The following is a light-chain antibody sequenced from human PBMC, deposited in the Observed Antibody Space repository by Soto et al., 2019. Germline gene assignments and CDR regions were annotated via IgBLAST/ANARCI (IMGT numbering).Light chain of an antibody. CDR2: GAS. Sequence: EIVMTQSPATLSVSPGERATLSCRASQSVSSNLAWYQQIPGQAPRLLIYGASTRATGIPARFSGSGSGTEFTLTISSLQSEDFAFYYCQQYNNWPPRTFGQGTKLEIK. CDR3: QQYNNWPPRT. V-gene: IGKV3-15*01. J-gene: IGKJ2*02. CDR1: QSVSSN.